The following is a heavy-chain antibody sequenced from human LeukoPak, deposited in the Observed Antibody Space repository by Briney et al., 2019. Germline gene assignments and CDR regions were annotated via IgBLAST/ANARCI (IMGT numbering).Heavy chain of an antibody. J-gene: IGHJ5*02. Sequence: SETLSLTCSLSGHSISSNYYWGWIRQPPGKGLEWIGYIYYSGSTNYNPSLKSRVTKSVDTSKNQFSLRLSSVTAADTAVYYCARGGDYYDSSGRSYNWFDPWGQGTLVTVSS. D-gene: IGHD3-22*01. V-gene: IGHV4-61*01. CDR3: ARGGDYYDSSGRSYNWFDP. CDR2: IYYSGST. CDR1: GHSISSNYY.